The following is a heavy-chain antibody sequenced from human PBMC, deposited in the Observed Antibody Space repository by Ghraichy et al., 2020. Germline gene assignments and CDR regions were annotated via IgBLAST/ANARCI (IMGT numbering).Heavy chain of an antibody. CDR3: ARDPTVTPDYYYGMDV. V-gene: IGHV4-31*03. CDR2: IYYSGST. Sequence: SETLSLTCTVSGGSISSGGYYWSWIRQHPGKGLEWIGYIYYSGSTYYNPSLKSRVTISVDTSKNQFSLKLSSVTAADTAVYYCARDPTVTPDYYYGMDVWGQGTTVTVSS. CDR1: GGSISSGGYY. D-gene: IGHD4-17*01. J-gene: IGHJ6*02.